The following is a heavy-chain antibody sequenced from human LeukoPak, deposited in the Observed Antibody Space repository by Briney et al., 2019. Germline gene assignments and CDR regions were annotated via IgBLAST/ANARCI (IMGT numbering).Heavy chain of an antibody. CDR2: INHSGST. CDR1: GGSFSGYY. Sequence: SETLPLTCAVYGGSFSGYYWSWIRQPPGKGLEWIGEINHSGSTNYNPSLKSRVTISVDTSKNQFSLKLSSVTAADTAVYYCARAVASTNDAFDIWGQGTMVTVSS. J-gene: IGHJ3*02. V-gene: IGHV4-34*01. CDR3: ARAVASTNDAFDI. D-gene: IGHD5-12*01.